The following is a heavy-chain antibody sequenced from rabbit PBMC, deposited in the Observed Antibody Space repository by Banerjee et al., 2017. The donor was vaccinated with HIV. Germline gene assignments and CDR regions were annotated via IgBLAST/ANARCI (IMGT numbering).Heavy chain of an antibody. Sequence: QSLEESGGDLVKPEGSLTLTCTASGFSFSSSYYMCWVRQAPGKGLEWIACIYPDYGSTDYASWVNGRFTISKTSSTTVTLQMTSLTAADTATYFCARGQSSGYVYGMDLWGQGTLVTVS. V-gene: IGHV1S40*01. CDR2: IYPDYGST. J-gene: IGHJ6*01. CDR1: GFSFSSSYY. D-gene: IGHD1-1*01. CDR3: ARGQSSGYVYGMDL.